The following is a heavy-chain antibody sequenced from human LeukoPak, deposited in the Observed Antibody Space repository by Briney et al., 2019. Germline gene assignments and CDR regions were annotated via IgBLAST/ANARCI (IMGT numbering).Heavy chain of an antibody. CDR1: GYTFTSYD. J-gene: IGHJ4*02. CDR2: MNPNSGNT. CDR3: ARAGLYDYVWGSSRFFDY. V-gene: IGHV1-8*01. Sequence: ASVTVSFKASGYTFTSYDINWVRQATGQGREWMGWMNPNSGNTGYAQKFQGRVTMTRNTSISTAYMELSSLRSEDTAVYYCARAGLYDYVWGSSRFFDYWGQGTLVTVSS. D-gene: IGHD3-16*01.